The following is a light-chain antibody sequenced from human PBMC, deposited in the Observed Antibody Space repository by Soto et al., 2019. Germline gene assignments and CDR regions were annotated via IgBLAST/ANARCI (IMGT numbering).Light chain of an antibody. CDR2: GAS. CDR1: QSVSSSY. Sequence: EIVVTQSPGTLSLSPGERATLSCRASQSVSSSYIAWFQLKPGRAPRLLIYGASTRATGIPDRFSGSGFGTEFTLTISRLEPEDFAVYYCQQYGSPPYAFGQGSKLEIK. V-gene: IGKV3-20*01. CDR3: QQYGSPPYA. J-gene: IGKJ2*01.